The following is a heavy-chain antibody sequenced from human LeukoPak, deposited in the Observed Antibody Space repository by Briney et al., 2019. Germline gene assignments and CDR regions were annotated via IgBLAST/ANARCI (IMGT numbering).Heavy chain of an antibody. CDR1: GFTFSSYS. CDR2: ISSSSSTI. J-gene: IGHJ6*02. CDR3: ARDYPYYYDRVENYYGMDV. V-gene: IGHV3-48*02. D-gene: IGHD3-22*01. Sequence: PGGSLRLSCAASGFTFSSYSMNWVRQAPGKGLEWVSYISSSSSTIYYADSVKGRFTISRDNAKNSLYLQMNSLRDEDTAVYYCARDYPYYYDRVENYYGMDVWGQGTTVTVSS.